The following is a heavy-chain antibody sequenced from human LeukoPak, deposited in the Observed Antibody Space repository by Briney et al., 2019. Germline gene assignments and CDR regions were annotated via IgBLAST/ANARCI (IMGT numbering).Heavy chain of an antibody. J-gene: IGHJ4*02. Sequence: PSETLSLTCTVSGGSVASVGCYWGWIRQPPGKGLEWIGSAYYTGSNYSPPSLKSRLTISVDTSKNQFSLELSSVTAEDTAVYYCARTLLRYFDWLLYYWGQGTLVTVSS. CDR1: GGSVASVGCY. CDR2: AYYTGSN. V-gene: IGHV4-39*07. D-gene: IGHD3-9*01. CDR3: ARTLLRYFDWLLYY.